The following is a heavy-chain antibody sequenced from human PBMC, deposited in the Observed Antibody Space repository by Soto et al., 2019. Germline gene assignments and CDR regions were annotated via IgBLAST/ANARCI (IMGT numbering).Heavy chain of an antibody. CDR3: AEASSAATGCFDY. CDR1: GFTFSTYT. Sequence: GGSLRLSCAASGFTFSTYTISWVRQAPGKGLEWVSVISYSCSSSYYADSVEGRLTISRDNYETTLYLQMNSLRAEDTAVYYCAEASSAATGCFDYWGQGTLVPVSS. CDR2: ISYSCSSS. V-gene: IGHV3-23*01. J-gene: IGHJ4*02. D-gene: IGHD6-13*01.